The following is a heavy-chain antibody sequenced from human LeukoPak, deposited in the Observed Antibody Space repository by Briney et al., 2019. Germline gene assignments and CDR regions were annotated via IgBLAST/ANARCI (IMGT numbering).Heavy chain of an antibody. D-gene: IGHD5-18*01. CDR3: ARVPTHNYGYGD. V-gene: IGHV3-74*01. J-gene: IGHJ4*02. Sequence: GGSLRLSCAGSGFTFSIYWMHWVRQVPGKGLVRVAHTNGDGSITSHADSVKGRFTISRDNAKNTLYLQMNSLRVEDTSVYYCARVPTHNYGYGDWGQGSLVTVSS. CDR1: GFTFSIYW. CDR2: TNGDGSIT.